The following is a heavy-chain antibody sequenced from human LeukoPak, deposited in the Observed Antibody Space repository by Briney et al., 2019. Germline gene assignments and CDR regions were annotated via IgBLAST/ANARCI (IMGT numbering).Heavy chain of an antibody. V-gene: IGHV4-34*01. Sequence: PSETLSLTCALYGGSFSDYYWSWIRQPPGQGLEWIGEINRSGSTNYNPSLRGRVTISVDTSKNQFSLKLSSVTAADTAVYYCARGGTAFDIWGQGTMVTVSS. CDR2: INRSGST. CDR1: GGSFSDYY. CDR3: ARGGTAFDI. J-gene: IGHJ3*02.